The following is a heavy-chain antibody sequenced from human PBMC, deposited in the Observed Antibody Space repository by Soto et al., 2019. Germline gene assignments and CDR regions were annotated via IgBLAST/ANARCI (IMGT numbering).Heavy chain of an antibody. CDR3: ARVDRYYDILTGQSYYMDV. CDR2: MNPNSGNT. V-gene: IGHV1-8*01. D-gene: IGHD3-9*01. J-gene: IGHJ6*03. CDR1: GYTFTSYD. Sequence: ASVKVSCKASGYTFTSYDINWVRQATGQGLEWMGWMNPNSGNTGYAQKFQGRVTMTRNTSISTAYMELSSLRSEDTAVYYCARVDRYYDILTGQSYYMDVWGKGTTVTLSS.